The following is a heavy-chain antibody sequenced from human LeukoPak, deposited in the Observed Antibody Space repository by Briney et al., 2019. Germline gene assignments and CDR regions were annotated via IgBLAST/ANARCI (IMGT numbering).Heavy chain of an antibody. CDR3: ARVVLRFLECDY. J-gene: IGHJ4*02. CDR2: ISSSSSYI. D-gene: IGHD3-3*01. CDR1: GFTFSSYS. V-gene: IGHV3-21*01. Sequence: GGSLRLSCAASGFTFSSYSMNWVRQAPRKGLEWVSSISSSSSYIYYADSVKGRFTISRDNAKNSLYLQMNSLRAEDTAVYYCARVVLRFLECDYWGQGTLVTVSS.